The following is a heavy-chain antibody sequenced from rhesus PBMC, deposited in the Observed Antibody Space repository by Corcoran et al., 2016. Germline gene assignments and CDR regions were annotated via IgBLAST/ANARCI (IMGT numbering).Heavy chain of an antibody. CDR1: GYTFTDYY. D-gene: IGHD1-44*02. J-gene: IGHJ4*01. V-gene: IGHV1-111*02. CDR3: ATDARGGSYSVDY. Sequence: EVQLVQSGAEVKKPGASVKISCKASGYTFTDYYLHWVRQAPGKGLEWMGRVDPEDGEAIHAPKFQDRVTITADTSTDTAYMELSSLRSEDTAVYYCATDARGGSYSVDYWGQGVLVTVSS. CDR2: VDPEDGEA.